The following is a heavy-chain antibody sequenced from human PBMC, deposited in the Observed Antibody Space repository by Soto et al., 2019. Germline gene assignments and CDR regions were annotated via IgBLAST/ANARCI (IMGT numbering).Heavy chain of an antibody. CDR3: ARVIWSGHLTSDL. D-gene: IGHD3-3*01. CDR2: ISSSSSTI. J-gene: IGHJ5*02. CDR1: GFTFSSNS. V-gene: IGHV3-48*02. Sequence: EVQVVESGGGLVQPGGSLRLSCAASGFTFSSNSMNWVRQAPGKGLEWISYISSSSSTIYAASGKGRLTISRDNAKISLYLQMNSLRDEDTAVYYCARVIWSGHLTSDLWGQGTLVTVSS.